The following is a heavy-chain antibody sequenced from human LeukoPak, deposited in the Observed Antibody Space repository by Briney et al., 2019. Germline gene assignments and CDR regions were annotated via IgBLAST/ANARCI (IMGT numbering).Heavy chain of an antibody. D-gene: IGHD3-16*01. J-gene: IGHJ6*03. CDR1: GFTFSSYW. V-gene: IGHV3-74*01. Sequence: PGGSLRLSCAASGFTFSSYWMHWVRQAPGKGLVWVSRIDSDGSSTNYADSVKGRFIISRDNAKNTLYLQMNSLRAEDTAVYYCLGGYYYSYMDIWGKGTTVTISS. CDR3: LGGYYYSYMDI. CDR2: IDSDGSST.